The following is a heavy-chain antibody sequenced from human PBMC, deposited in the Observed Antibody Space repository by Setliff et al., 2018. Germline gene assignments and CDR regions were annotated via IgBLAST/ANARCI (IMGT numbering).Heavy chain of an antibody. D-gene: IGHD6-19*01. J-gene: IGHJ5*02. Sequence: GGSLRLSCAASGFTFSSYSMSWVRQAPGKGLDWVSAIDESGGGTYYADSVKGRFTISRDNSKNTLYLQMNSLRAEDTAIYYCARDPDLGRWYSSGGFDPWGQGTLVTVSS. V-gene: IGHV3-23*01. CDR1: GFTFSSYS. CDR2: IDESGGGT. CDR3: ARDPDLGRWYSSGGFDP.